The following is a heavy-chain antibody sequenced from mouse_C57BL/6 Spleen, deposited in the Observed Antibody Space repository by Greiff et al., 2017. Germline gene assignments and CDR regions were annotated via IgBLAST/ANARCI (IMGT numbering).Heavy chain of an antibody. V-gene: IGHV5-4*01. CDR3: ARDKAIDYGSRYFDY. Sequence: DVKLVESGGGLVKPGGSLKLSCAASGFTFSSYAMSWVRQTPEKRLEWVATISDGSSYSYSPDNVKGRFPLSRDNAKNNLYLQRSHLKSEDTAMSYCARDKAIDYGSRYFDYWGQGTTLTVSS. J-gene: IGHJ2*01. CDR1: GFTFSSYA. CDR2: ISDGSSYS. D-gene: IGHD1-1*01.